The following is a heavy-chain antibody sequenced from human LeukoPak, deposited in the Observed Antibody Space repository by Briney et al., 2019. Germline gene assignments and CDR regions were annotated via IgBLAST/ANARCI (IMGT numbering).Heavy chain of an antibody. CDR3: AKSTASRYYDFWSGYYNPFDY. V-gene: IGHV3-23*01. J-gene: IGHJ4*02. Sequence: PGGSLRLSCAASGFTFSSYAMSWVRQAPGKGLEGVSAISGSGGSTYYADSVKGRFTISRDNSKNTLYLQMNSLRAEDTAVYYCAKSTASRYYDFWSGYYNPFDYWGQGTLVTVSS. CDR2: ISGSGGST. D-gene: IGHD3-3*01. CDR1: GFTFSSYA.